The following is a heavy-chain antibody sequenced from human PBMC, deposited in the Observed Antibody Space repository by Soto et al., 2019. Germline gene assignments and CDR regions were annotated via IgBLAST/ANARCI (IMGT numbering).Heavy chain of an antibody. Sequence: QVQLQESGPGLVKPSQTLSLTCTVSGGSISSGDYYWSWIRQPPGKGLEWIGYIYYSGSTYYNPSLKXRXTXSXXXXXXXXSLKLSSVTAADTAVYYCASLEYSNYWYFDLWGRGTLVTVSS. V-gene: IGHV4-30-4*01. D-gene: IGHD4-4*01. CDR2: IYYSGST. J-gene: IGHJ2*01. CDR1: GGSISSGDYY. CDR3: ASLEYSNYWYFDL.